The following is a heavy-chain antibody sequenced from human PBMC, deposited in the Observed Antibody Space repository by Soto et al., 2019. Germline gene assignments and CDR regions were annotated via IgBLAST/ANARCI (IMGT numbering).Heavy chain of an antibody. CDR2: IYYSGGA. CDR1: GGSISSHF. V-gene: IGHV4-59*11. D-gene: IGHD1-26*01. Sequence: SETLSLTCTVSGGSISSHFWSWIRQPPGKRLEWIGYIYYSGGAFYNPSLMSRATISVDTSKNQFSLKVISVTAADTAIYYCATGSKSDFDYWGQGTPVTVSS. CDR3: ATGSKSDFDY. J-gene: IGHJ4*02.